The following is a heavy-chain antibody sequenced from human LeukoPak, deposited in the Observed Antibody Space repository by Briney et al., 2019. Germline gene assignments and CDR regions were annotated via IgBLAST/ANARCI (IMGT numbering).Heavy chain of an antibody. CDR1: GGSISSSSYY. CDR3: ARVKELLWFGELLSYFDY. J-gene: IGHJ4*02. Sequence: PSETLSLTCTVSGGSISSSSYYWGCIRQPPGKGLEWIGSIYYSGSTYYNPSLKSRVTISVDTSKNQFSLKLSSVTAADTAVYYCARVKELLWFGELLSYFDYWGQGTLVTVSS. D-gene: IGHD3-10*01. V-gene: IGHV4-39*07. CDR2: IYYSGST.